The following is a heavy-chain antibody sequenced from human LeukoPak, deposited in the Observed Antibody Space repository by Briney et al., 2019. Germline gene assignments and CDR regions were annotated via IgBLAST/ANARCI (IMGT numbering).Heavy chain of an antibody. CDR3: ARDSGSGTYY. CDR1: GGSISSYY. CDR2: IYYSGTT. V-gene: IGHV4-59*01. D-gene: IGHD6-19*01. J-gene: IGHJ4*02. Sequence: SETLSLTCAVSGGSISSYYWSWIRQPPGKGLEWIGHIYYSGTTNYNPSLKSRVTISIDTSKNQFSLNLSSVTAADTAVYYCARDSGSGTYYWGQGTLVTVSS.